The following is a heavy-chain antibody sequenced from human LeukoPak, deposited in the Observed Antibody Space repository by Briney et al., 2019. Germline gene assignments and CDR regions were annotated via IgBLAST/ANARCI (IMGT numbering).Heavy chain of an antibody. CDR1: GGSISSYY. Sequence: SETLSLTCTVSGGSISSYYWSWIRQPPGKGLEWIGCIYYSGSTNYNPSLKSRVTISVDTSKNQFSLKLSSVTAADTAVYYCASKGNYDFWSGQIGNDAFDIWGQGTMVTVSS. J-gene: IGHJ3*02. D-gene: IGHD3-3*01. CDR3: ASKGNYDFWSGQIGNDAFDI. V-gene: IGHV4-59*01. CDR2: IYYSGST.